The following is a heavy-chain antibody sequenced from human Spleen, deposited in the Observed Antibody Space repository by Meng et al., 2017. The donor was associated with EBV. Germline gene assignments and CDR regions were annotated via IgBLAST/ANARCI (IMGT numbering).Heavy chain of an antibody. Sequence: QVQLGQSRAEVQKPXXPVKISRKAXGYTFSSYDINWVRQAPGQGLEWMGWISGYNGNTKYAQNIEGRITMTTDTSTSTAYMELRSLRSDDTAVYYCARGHARIYNNGWASVFEYWGQGTLVTVSS. CDR1: GYTFSSYD. CDR3: ARGHARIYNNGWASVFEY. CDR2: ISGYNGNT. J-gene: IGHJ5*01. D-gene: IGHD6-19*01. V-gene: IGHV1-18*01.